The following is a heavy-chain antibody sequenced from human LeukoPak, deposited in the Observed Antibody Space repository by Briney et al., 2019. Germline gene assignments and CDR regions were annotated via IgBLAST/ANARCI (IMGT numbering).Heavy chain of an antibody. D-gene: IGHD3-10*02. CDR1: GFTFSSYE. V-gene: IGHV3-48*03. J-gene: IGHJ6*04. CDR3: AELGITMIGGV. Sequence: GGSLRLSCAASGFTFSSYEMNWVPQAPGKGLEGVSYISSSGSTIYYADSVKGRFTISRDNAKNTLYLQMNNLRAEDTAVYYCAELGITMIGGVWGKGTTVTISS. CDR2: ISSSGSTI.